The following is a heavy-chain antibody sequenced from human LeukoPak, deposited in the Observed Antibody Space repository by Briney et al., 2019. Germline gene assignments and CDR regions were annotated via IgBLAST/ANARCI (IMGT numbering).Heavy chain of an antibody. CDR1: GSTLTEIS. J-gene: IGHJ4*02. D-gene: IGHD3-22*01. V-gene: IGHV1-24*01. CDR3: ATGAMGYEY. Sequence: ASVKLSCKASGSTLTEISIAWVRQAPGQPLKCMGTFGPQVGETIHAQNLPGRLKMTADTSTDTAYMEVTSLQSEDTAVYYCATGAMGYEYWGQGSLDTVSS. CDR2: FGPQVGET.